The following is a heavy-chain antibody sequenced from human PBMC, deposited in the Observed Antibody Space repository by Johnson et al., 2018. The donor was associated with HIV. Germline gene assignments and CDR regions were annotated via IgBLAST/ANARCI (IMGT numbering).Heavy chain of an antibody. J-gene: IGHJ3*02. CDR2: ISYDGSNK. V-gene: IGHV3-30*04. Sequence: QVQLMESGGGVVQPGRSLRLSCAASGFTFSTYAMHWVRQAPGKGLEWVAVISYDGSNKYYADSVKGRFTISRDNSKNTLYLQMNSLRAEDTAVYYCARENGGEMATVNDAFDIWGQGTMVTVSS. CDR3: ARENGGEMATVNDAFDI. CDR1: GFTFSTYA. D-gene: IGHD5-24*01.